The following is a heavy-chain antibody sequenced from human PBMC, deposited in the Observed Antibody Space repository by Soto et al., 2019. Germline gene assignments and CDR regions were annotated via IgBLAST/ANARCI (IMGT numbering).Heavy chain of an antibody. Sequence: WGSLRITSASSVFTFSSYAMGWVRQAPPKALHSVCAISGSGGSTYYADSVKGRFTISRDNSKNTLYLQMNSLRADDTAVYYCAKDRIPIHDSSGYRPIMGYFQHWGQGTLVTVSS. CDR3: AKDRIPIHDSSGYRPIMGYFQH. CDR1: VFTFSSYA. J-gene: IGHJ1*01. V-gene: IGHV3-23*01. CDR2: ISGSGGST. D-gene: IGHD3-22*01.